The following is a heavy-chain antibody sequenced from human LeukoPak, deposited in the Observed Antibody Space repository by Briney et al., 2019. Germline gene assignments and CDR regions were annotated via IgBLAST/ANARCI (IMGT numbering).Heavy chain of an antibody. D-gene: IGHD6-6*01. CDR2: IHYSGST. CDR1: GGSMSYHY. J-gene: IGHJ4*02. V-gene: IGHV4-59*11. CDR3: ARDRLYYFDH. Sequence: SETLSLTCTVSGGSMSYHYWSWIRQPPGKGLEWIGYIHYSGSTNYNSSLKSRVRISVDTSKNQFSLKLSSVTAADTAVYYWARDRLYYFDHWGQGTLVTVSS.